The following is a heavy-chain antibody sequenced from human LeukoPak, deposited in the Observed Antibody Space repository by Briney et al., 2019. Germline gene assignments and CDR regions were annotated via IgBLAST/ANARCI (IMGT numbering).Heavy chain of an antibody. D-gene: IGHD2-15*01. CDR3: ARGACSGGSCYSDWFDP. J-gene: IGHJ5*02. V-gene: IGHV4-59*01. CDR2: IYYSGST. Sequence: SETLSLTCTVSGVSISSYYWSWIRQPPGKGLEWIGYIYYSGSTNYNPSLKSRVTISVDTSKNQFSLKLSSVTAADTAVYYCARGACSGGSCYSDWFDPWGQGTLVTVSS. CDR1: GVSISSYY.